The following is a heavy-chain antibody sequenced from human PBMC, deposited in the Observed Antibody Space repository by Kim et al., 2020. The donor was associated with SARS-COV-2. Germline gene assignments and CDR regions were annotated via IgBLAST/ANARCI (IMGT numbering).Heavy chain of an antibody. CDR2: IYYSGST. CDR1: GGSINSGDYY. J-gene: IGHJ4*02. V-gene: IGHV4-30-4*01. CDR3: ARGYSSGLDY. Sequence: SETLSLTCTVSGGSINSGDYYWSWIRQPPGKGLEWIGYIYYSGSTYYNPSLKSRVTISVDTAKNQFSLKLSSVTAADTAVYYCARGYSSGLDYWGQGTLVTVSS. D-gene: IGHD6-19*01.